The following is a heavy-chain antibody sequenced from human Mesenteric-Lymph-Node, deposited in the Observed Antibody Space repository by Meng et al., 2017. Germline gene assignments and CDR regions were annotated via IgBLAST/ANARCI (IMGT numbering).Heavy chain of an antibody. CDR3: ARHGGWHFDY. J-gene: IGHJ4*02. D-gene: IGHD6-19*01. Sequence: VQRQESGPGLVKPSHALSPPCTVSGGSISSYNWGSWVRQPPGKGLEWIGQIDLGGSPYYNPSLESRVIMSLDKSKNQFSLRLTSVAAADTAVYYCARHGGWHFDYWGQGALVTVSS. CDR1: GGSISSYNW. V-gene: IGHV4-4*02. CDR2: IDLGGSP.